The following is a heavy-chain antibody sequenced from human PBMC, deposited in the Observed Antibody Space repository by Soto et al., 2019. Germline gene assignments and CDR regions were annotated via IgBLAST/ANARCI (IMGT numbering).Heavy chain of an antibody. V-gene: IGHV4-39*01. J-gene: IGHJ6*02. CDR1: GGSISSSNYY. CDR3: ARCSPHPGIDV. CDR2: LYYRGST. Sequence: SETLSLSCTVSGGSISSSNYYWGWIREPPWEGLEWIGFLYYRGSTYYNSSLKSRVTISVDTSKNQFSLNLTSVPAADTAVYSCARCSPHPGIDVWGQGTTVTVSS. D-gene: IGHD3-10*02.